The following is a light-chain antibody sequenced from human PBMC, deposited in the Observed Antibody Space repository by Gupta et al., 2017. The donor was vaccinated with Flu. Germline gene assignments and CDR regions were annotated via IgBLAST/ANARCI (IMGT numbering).Light chain of an antibody. Sequence: SYELTQPPSVSVSPGQTARITYSGDALPKKYAYWYQQKSGQAPVLVIHEDSKRPSGIPERFSGSSSGTMATLTISGAQVEDEADYYCDSTDSSGNPVGNVLFGGGTKLTVL. J-gene: IGLJ2*01. CDR2: EDS. CDR3: DSTDSSGNPVGNVL. V-gene: IGLV3-10*01. CDR1: ALPKKY.